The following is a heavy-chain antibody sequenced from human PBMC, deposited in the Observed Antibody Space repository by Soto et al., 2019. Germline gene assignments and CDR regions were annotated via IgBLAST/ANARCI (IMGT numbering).Heavy chain of an antibody. CDR3: ARDLSSSWYFGFY. J-gene: IGHJ4*02. V-gene: IGHV1-18*01. CDR2: ISAYNGNT. Sequence: ASVKVSCKASGYTFTSYGISWVRQAPGQGLEWMGWISAYNGNTNYAQKLQGRVTMTTDTSTSKAYMELRSPRSDDTAVYYCARDLSSSWYFGFYWGQGTLVTVSS. D-gene: IGHD6-13*01. CDR1: GYTFTSYG.